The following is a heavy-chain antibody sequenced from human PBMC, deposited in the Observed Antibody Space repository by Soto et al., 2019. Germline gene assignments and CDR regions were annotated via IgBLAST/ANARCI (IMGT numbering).Heavy chain of an antibody. J-gene: IGHJ4*02. D-gene: IGHD1-1*01. CDR1: GYTFTGYY. CDR2: INPNSGGT. CDR3: AREANGTTRDFDY. Sequence: QVQLVQSGAEVKKPGASVKVSCKASGYTFTGYYMHWVRQAPGQELEWMGWINPNSGGTNYAQKFQGRVTMTRDTSISTGYMGLRRLRSDDPAVYYCAREANGTTRDFDYWGQGTLVTVSA. V-gene: IGHV1-2*02.